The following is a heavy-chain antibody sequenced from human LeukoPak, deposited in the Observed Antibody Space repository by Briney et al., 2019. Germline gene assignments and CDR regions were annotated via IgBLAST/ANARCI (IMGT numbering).Heavy chain of an antibody. CDR3: AREGTDIVATGHFDY. CDR2: IRSKVNNYAT. V-gene: IGHV3-73*01. J-gene: IGHJ4*02. Sequence: GGSLRLSCAASGFTFSDSAIHWVRQASGKGLEWVGRIRSKVNNYATTYAASVKGRITSSRDDSNNTASLQKNSLKTEDTAVYYCAREGTDIVATGHFDYWGQGTLVTVSS. CDR1: GFTFSDSA. D-gene: IGHD5-12*01.